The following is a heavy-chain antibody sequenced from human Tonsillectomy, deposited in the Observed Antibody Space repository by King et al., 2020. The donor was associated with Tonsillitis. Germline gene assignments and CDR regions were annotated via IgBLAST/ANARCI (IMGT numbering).Heavy chain of an antibody. Sequence: VQLVQSGAEVKKPGSSVTVSCKASGATFRTYAITWVRQAPGQGLECMGGVIPIFGTTNYAQKFQGRVTINADESTSTAYMALSSLTSEDTAMYYCARATCRIRDPGSGYYIYDALDIWGQGTMVTVSA. J-gene: IGHJ3*02. CDR2: VIPIFGTT. D-gene: IGHD3-3*01. CDR3: ARATCRIRDPGSGYYIYDALDI. CDR1: GATFRTYA. V-gene: IGHV1-69*01.